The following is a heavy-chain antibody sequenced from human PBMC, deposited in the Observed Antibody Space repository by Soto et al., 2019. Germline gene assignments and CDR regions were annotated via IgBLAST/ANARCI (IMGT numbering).Heavy chain of an antibody. CDR2: IGTAGDT. D-gene: IGHD2-2*01. CDR3: ARDYCSSTSCTYYYMDV. CDR1: GFTFSSYD. J-gene: IGHJ6*03. Sequence: PGGSLRLSCAASGFTFSSYDMHWVRQATGKGLEWVSAIGTAGDTYYPGSVKGRFTISRENAKNSLYLQMNSLRAGDTAVYYCARDYCSSTSCTYYYMDVWGKGTTVTVSS. V-gene: IGHV3-13*01.